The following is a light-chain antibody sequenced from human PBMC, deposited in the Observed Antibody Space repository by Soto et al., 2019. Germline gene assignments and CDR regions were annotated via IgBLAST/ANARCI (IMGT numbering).Light chain of an antibody. V-gene: IGKV3-20*01. CDR1: QSVSSSY. CDR3: QQYGSSPEWT. Sequence: PGERAPLSCRASQSVSSSYLAWYQQKPGQAPRLLIYGASSRATGIPDRFSGSGSGTDFTLTISRLEPEDFAVYYCQQYGSSPEWTFGQGTKV. CDR2: GAS. J-gene: IGKJ1*01.